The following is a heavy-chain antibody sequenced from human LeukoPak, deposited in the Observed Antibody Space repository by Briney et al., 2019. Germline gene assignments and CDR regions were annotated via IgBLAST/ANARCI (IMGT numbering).Heavy chain of an antibody. CDR1: RITFRHHA. J-gene: IGHJ3*01. V-gene: IGHV3-23*01. CDR2: IFDSGAPS. D-gene: IGHD3-16*01. Sequence: QPGGSLRLSCVASRITFRHHAMDWVRQAPGKGLGWVSSIFDSGAPSYYSDSVKGRFTISRDNSRDTFYLQMENLRAEDSATYYCTKAVGGGRDAYDVWGQGTRVIVSS. CDR3: TKAVGGGRDAYDV.